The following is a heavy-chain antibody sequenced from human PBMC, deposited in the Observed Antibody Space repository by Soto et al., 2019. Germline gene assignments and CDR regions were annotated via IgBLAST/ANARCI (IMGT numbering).Heavy chain of an antibody. CDR1: GGTFSSYA. Sequence: QVQLVQSGAEVRKPGSSVKVSCEASGGTFSSYALNWMRQAPGQGLEWMGGIIPLFGTTTYAEKFQGRATITADESTRTAFLELSSLTSEDTAMYYCARDGGGATFDYWGQGTLVTVSS. D-gene: IGHD1-26*01. CDR3: ARDGGGATFDY. J-gene: IGHJ4*02. V-gene: IGHV1-69*12. CDR2: IIPLFGTT.